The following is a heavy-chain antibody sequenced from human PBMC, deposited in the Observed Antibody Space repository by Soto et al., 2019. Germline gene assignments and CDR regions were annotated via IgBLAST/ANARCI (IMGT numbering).Heavy chain of an antibody. J-gene: IGHJ3*02. CDR3: AGALVGATGDHAFDI. Sequence: SVKVSCKISGHTLTEFSIHWVRQAPGKGLEWMGGIIPIFGTANYAQKFQGRVTITADESTSTAHMELSSLRSEDTAVYYCAGALVGATGDHAFDIWGQGTMVTVSS. V-gene: IGHV1-69*13. D-gene: IGHD1-26*01. CDR2: IIPIFGTA. CDR1: GHTLTEFS.